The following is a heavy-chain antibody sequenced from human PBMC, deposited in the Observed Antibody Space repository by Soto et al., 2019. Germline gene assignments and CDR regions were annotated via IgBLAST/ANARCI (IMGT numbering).Heavy chain of an antibody. Sequence: EVQLVESGGGLIQPGGSLRLSCAASGFTFSNYWMHWVRQAPGKGLVWVSRVNSDGSSTSYADSVKGRFSISRDNAKNTLYLKMNRTRAEDTAVYYCEREIFYWGQGTLVTVSS. V-gene: IGHV3-74*01. CDR2: VNSDGSST. CDR1: GFTFSNYW. J-gene: IGHJ4*02. CDR3: EREIFY. D-gene: IGHD2-15*01.